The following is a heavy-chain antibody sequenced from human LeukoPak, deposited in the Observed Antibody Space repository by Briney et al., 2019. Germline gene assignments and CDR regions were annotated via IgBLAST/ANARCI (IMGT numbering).Heavy chain of an antibody. Sequence: KASQTLSLTCTVSGGSISSGSYYWSWIRQPAGKGLEWIGRIYTSGSTNYNPSLKSRVTMSIDTSKNRFSLKLSSVTAADTAVYYCARGGRVLRFLEWSTGGPFDIWGQGTVVTVSS. V-gene: IGHV4-61*02. D-gene: IGHD3-3*01. CDR3: ARGGRVLRFLEWSTGGPFDI. J-gene: IGHJ3*02. CDR2: IYTSGST. CDR1: GGSISSGSYY.